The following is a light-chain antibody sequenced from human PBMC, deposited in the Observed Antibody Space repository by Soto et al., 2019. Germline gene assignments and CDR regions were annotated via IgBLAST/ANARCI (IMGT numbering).Light chain of an antibody. V-gene: IGKV1-39*01. CDR1: QTISSW. CDR2: AAS. J-gene: IGKJ1*01. CDR3: QQSYSTPGT. Sequence: DIQMTQSPATLSGSLGDRVTITCGASQTISSWLAWYQQKTGKAPKLLIYAASSLQSGVPSRFSGSGHGTDFNLTISSLQTEDFATYYCQQSYSTPGTFGQGTKVDIK.